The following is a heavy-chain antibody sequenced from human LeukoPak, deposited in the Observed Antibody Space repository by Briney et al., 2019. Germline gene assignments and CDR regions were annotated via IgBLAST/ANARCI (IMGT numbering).Heavy chain of an antibody. D-gene: IGHD2-15*01. V-gene: IGHV4-59*01. J-gene: IGHJ5*02. Sequence: SETLSLTCTVSGGSISNYYWSWTRQPPGKGLDWIGYIHNTGRTNYNPSLKSRVAISVDTSNKQFSLKLSSVTAADTAIYYCARYAATGGPNWFDPWGPGTLVTVSS. CDR3: ARYAATGGPNWFDP. CDR2: IHNTGRT. CDR1: GGSISNYY.